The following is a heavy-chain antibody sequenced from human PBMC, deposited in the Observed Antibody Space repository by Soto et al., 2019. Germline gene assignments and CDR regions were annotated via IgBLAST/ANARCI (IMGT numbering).Heavy chain of an antibody. J-gene: IGHJ6*04. Sequence: ESVPTLLNPAHGLTLTFTFSLFSRSTSGMCVSWIRQPPGKALEWLALIDWDDDKYYSTSLKTRLTIYKDTSKNQVVLTMTNMDPVETATYYCERSSVSSTCMEVWGKGTKAPSPQ. V-gene: IGHV2-70*01. CDR2: IDWDDDK. CDR3: ERSSVSSTCMEV. CDR1: LFSRSTSGMC. D-gene: IGHD2-2*01.